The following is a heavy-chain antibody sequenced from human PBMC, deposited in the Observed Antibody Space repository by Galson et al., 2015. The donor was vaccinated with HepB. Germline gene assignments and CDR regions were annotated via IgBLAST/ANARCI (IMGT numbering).Heavy chain of an antibody. J-gene: IGHJ6*02. CDR2: IYHSGST. CDR1: GGSISSSNW. D-gene: IGHD3-22*01. Sequence: TLSLTCAVSGGSISSSNWWSWVRQPPGKGLEWIGEIYHSGSTNYNPSLKSRVTISVDKSKNQFSLKLSSVTAADTAVYYCARVYYYDSSGYPRGMDVWGQGTTVTVSS. V-gene: IGHV4-4*02. CDR3: ARVYYYDSSGYPRGMDV.